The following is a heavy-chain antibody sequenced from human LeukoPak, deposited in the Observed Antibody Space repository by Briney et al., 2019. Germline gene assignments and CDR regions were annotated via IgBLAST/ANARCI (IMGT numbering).Heavy chain of an antibody. CDR1: GGSFSGYY. CDR2: INHSGST. Sequence: SETLSLTCAVYGGSFSGYYWSWIRQPPGKGLEWIGEINHSGSTNYNPSLKSRVTISVGTSKNQFSLKLTSVAAADTAVYYCARGLLLWFGELLNKTYWYFDLWGRGTLVTVSS. J-gene: IGHJ2*01. CDR3: ARGLLLWFGELLNKTYWYFDL. V-gene: IGHV4-34*01. D-gene: IGHD3-10*01.